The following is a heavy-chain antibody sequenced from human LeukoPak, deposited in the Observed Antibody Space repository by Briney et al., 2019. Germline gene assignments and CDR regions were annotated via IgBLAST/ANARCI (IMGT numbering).Heavy chain of an antibody. D-gene: IGHD3-10*01. CDR2: IRYDGSNK. CDR1: GFTFSSYG. CDR3: ARGSGSSQYYFDY. V-gene: IGHV3-33*01. Sequence: PGRSLRLSCAASGFTFSSYGMHWVRQAPGKGLEWVAVIRYDGSNKYYADSVKGRFTISRDNSKNTLYLQMNSLRAEDTAVYYCARGSGSSQYYFDYRGQGTLVTVSS. J-gene: IGHJ4*02.